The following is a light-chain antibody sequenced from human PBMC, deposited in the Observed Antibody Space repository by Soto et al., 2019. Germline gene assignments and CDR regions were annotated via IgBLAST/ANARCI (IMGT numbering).Light chain of an antibody. Sequence: QSALTQPASVSGSPGQSITISCTGTSSDVGGYNYVSWYQQHPGKAPKLLIYEVRHRPSGISNRFSGSKSGNTASLTISGLQAEDEADFYCTSYAGSSTFVVFGGGTKLTVL. V-gene: IGLV2-14*01. CDR1: SSDVGGYNY. J-gene: IGLJ2*01. CDR3: TSYAGSSTFVV. CDR2: EVR.